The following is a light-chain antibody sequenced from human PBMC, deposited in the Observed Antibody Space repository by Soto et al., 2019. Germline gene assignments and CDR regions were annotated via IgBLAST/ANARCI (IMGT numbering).Light chain of an antibody. V-gene: IGLV8-61*01. Sequence: QTVVTQESSFSVSPGGTVTITCGLISGSVSTAHNPNWYQQTPGQAPRTLIYSTSTRSSGVPDRFSGSILGNKAALTITGAQADDESDYYCALFMGNGISVFRTGTKVTVL. CDR3: ALFMGNGISV. CDR1: SGSVSTAHN. CDR2: STS. J-gene: IGLJ1*01.